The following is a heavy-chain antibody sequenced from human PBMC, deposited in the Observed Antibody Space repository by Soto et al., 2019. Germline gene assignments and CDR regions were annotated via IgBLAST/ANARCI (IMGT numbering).Heavy chain of an antibody. J-gene: IGHJ4*02. CDR3: ARVPVEYCSGGSCYSGHFDY. V-gene: IGHV3-33*01. CDR1: GFTFSSYG. CDR2: IWYDGSNK. D-gene: IGHD2-15*01. Sequence: QVQLVESGGGVVQPGRSLRLSCAVSGFTFSSYGMHWVRQAPGKGLEWVTIIWYDGSNKYYADSVKGRLTISRENSKNTLYRQMNSLRAEDTAVYYCARVPVEYCSGGSCYSGHFDYWGQGTLVTVSS.